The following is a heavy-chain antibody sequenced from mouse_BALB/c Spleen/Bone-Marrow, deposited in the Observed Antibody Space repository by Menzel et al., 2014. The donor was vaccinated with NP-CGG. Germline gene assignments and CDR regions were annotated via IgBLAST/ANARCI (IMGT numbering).Heavy chain of an antibody. Sequence: EVNVVESGGGLVQPGGSLKLSCATSGFTFSDYYMYWVRQTPEKRLEWVAYISNSGGSTYYPDTVKGRFTISRDNAKNTLYLQMSRLKSEYTAMYYCARQDYSYYYAMDYWGQGTSVTVSS. CDR1: GFTFSDYY. CDR3: ARQDYSYYYAMDY. J-gene: IGHJ4*01. D-gene: IGHD2-13*01. CDR2: ISNSGGST. V-gene: IGHV5-12*02.